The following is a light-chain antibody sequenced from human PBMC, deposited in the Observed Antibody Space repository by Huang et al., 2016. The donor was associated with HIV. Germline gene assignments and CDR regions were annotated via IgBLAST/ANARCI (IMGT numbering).Light chain of an antibody. Sequence: DIQMTQSPPSLSASVGDRVTFTCRADQNIAKSLNWYQQKPGKAPKLLIYTASTLESGVPSRFSGSRSVSHFTLNITNLKPEDFATYYCQQSFTVRRTFG. CDR2: TAS. CDR1: QNIAKS. V-gene: IGKV1-39*01. CDR3: QQSFTVRRT. J-gene: IGKJ1*01.